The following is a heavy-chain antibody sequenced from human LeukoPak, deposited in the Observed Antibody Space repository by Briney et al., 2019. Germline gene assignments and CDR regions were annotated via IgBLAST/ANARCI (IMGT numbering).Heavy chain of an antibody. Sequence: ASVKVSCKASGYTFTSYGISWVRQAPGQGLEWMGWISPNSGGTNYAQKFQGRVTMTRDTSISTAYMELSRLRSDDTAVYYCASWFGELLYGNFDYWGQGTLVTVSS. CDR1: GYTFTSYG. D-gene: IGHD3-10*01. J-gene: IGHJ4*02. CDR3: ASWFGELLYGNFDY. CDR2: ISPNSGGT. V-gene: IGHV1-2*02.